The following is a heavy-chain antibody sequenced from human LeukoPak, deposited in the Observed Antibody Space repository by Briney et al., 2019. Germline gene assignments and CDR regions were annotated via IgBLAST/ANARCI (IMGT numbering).Heavy chain of an antibody. D-gene: IGHD3-10*01. Sequence: ASVKVSCKASGGTFSSYAISWVRQAPGQWLEWMGGIIPIFGTANYAQKFQGRVTITADESTSTAYMELSSLRSEDTAVYYCAIVVRGAFDIWGQGTMVTVSS. J-gene: IGHJ3*02. CDR2: IIPIFGTA. V-gene: IGHV1-69*13. CDR3: AIVVRGAFDI. CDR1: GGTFSSYA.